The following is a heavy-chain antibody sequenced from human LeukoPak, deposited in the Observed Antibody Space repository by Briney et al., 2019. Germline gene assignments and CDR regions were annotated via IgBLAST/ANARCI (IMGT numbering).Heavy chain of an antibody. CDR1: GGSISSYY. J-gene: IGHJ6*02. Sequence: SETLSLTCTVSGGSISSYYWSWIRQPPGKGLEWIGYIYYSGSTNYNPSLKSRVTISVDTSKNQFSLKLSSVTAADTAVYYCASSSSGSYFYYYYGMDVWGQGTTVTVSS. D-gene: IGHD1-26*01. CDR2: IYYSGST. CDR3: ASSSSGSYFYYYYGMDV. V-gene: IGHV4-59*01.